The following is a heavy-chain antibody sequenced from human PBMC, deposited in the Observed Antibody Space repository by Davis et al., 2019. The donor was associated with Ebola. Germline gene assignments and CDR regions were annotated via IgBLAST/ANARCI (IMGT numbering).Heavy chain of an antibody. CDR1: GFTFSSYA. D-gene: IGHD3-10*01. Sequence: PWGSLRLSCAASGFTFSSYAMHWVRQAPGKGLEWVAVISYDGSNKYYADSVKGRFTISRDNSKNTLYLQMNSLRAEDTAVYYCARDRRYYGSGREIDYWGQGTLVTVSS. V-gene: IGHV3-30-3*01. CDR3: ARDRRYYGSGREIDY. J-gene: IGHJ4*02. CDR2: ISYDGSNK.